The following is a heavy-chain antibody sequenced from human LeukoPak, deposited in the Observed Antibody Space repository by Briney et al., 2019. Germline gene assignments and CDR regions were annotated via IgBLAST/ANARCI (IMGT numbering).Heavy chain of an antibody. D-gene: IGHD3-10*01. CDR2: IYPGDSDT. CDR3: ARHESRGDYYMYV. CDR1: GYSFTSYW. V-gene: IGHV5-51*01. Sequence: GESLKISCKGTGYSFTSYWIGWVRQMPGKGLEWMGIIYPGDSDTRYSPSFQGQVTISADKSISTAYLQWSSLKASDTAMYYCARHESRGDYYMYVWGKGTTVTVSS. J-gene: IGHJ6*03.